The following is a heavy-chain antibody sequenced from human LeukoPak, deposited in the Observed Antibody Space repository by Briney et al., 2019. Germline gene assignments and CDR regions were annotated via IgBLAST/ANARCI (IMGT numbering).Heavy chain of an antibody. J-gene: IGHJ6*02. CDR2: INPNSGGT. Sequence: GASVKVSCKASGYTFTGYYMHWVRQAPGQGLEWMGWINPNSGGTNYAQKFQGRVIMTRDMSTSTAYMELSSLRSEDTAVYYCAADYYYGSGTDYYYGMDVWGQGTTVTVSS. CDR1: GYTFTGYY. V-gene: IGHV1-2*02. CDR3: AADYYYGSGTDYYYGMDV. D-gene: IGHD3-10*01.